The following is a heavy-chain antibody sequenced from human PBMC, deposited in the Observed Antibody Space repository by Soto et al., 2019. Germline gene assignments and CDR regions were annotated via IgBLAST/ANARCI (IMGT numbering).Heavy chain of an antibody. CDR2: IIPIFGTA. CDR1: GGTFSSST. D-gene: IGHD5-18*01. J-gene: IGHJ2*01. Sequence: QVQLVQSGAEVKKPGSSVTVSCKASGGTFSSSTISWVRQAPGQGLEWMGGIIPIFGTATYAQKFQGRVTITADEATSTAYMEFSSLRSEDTAVYYCARGNHRWIQLLYVDLWGRGTLGTVSS. CDR3: ARGNHRWIQLLYVDL. V-gene: IGHV1-69*12.